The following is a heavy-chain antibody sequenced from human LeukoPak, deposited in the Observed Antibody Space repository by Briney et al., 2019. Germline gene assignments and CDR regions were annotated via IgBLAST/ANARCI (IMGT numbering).Heavy chain of an antibody. V-gene: IGHV3-30*02. CDR2: IRYDGSNK. Sequence: GGSLRLSCAASGFTFSSYGMHWVRQAPGKGLEWVAFIRYDGSNKYYADSVKGRFTISRDNSKNTLYLQMNSLRAEDTAVYYCAKDHKMVRGVIISGPYYYYYYMDVWGKGTTVTISS. J-gene: IGHJ6*03. D-gene: IGHD3-10*01. CDR1: GFTFSSYG. CDR3: AKDHKMVRGVIISGPYYYYYYMDV.